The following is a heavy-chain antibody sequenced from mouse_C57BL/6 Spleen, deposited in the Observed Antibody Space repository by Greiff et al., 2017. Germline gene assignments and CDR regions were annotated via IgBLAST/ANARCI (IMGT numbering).Heavy chain of an antibody. V-gene: IGHV1-53*01. CDR2: INPSNGGT. Sequence: QVQLQQPGTELVKPGASVKLSCKASGYTFTSYWMHWVKQRPGQGLEWIGNINPSNGGTNYNEKFKSKATLTVDKSSSTAYMQLSSLTSEDSAVYYCARAITTVVGDYYAMDYWGQGTSVTVSS. CDR1: GYTFTSYW. J-gene: IGHJ4*01. D-gene: IGHD1-1*01. CDR3: ARAITTVVGDYYAMDY.